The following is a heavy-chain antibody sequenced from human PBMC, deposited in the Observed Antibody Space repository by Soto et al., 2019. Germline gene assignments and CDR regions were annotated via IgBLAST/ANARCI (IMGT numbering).Heavy chain of an antibody. CDR3: AKDTGYSRSWYYFYSGMDV. V-gene: IGHV3-30*18. J-gene: IGHJ6*01. Sequence: QVQLVESGGGVVQPGRSLRLSCAASGFTFSSYGMHWVRQAPGKGLEWVAVISYDGSNKYYADSVKGRFTISRDNSKNTVYLKMNSLRAEDTAVYYCAKDTGYSRSWYYFYSGMDVWGHGSTVTVSS. D-gene: IGHD6-13*01. CDR1: GFTFSSYG. CDR2: ISYDGSNK.